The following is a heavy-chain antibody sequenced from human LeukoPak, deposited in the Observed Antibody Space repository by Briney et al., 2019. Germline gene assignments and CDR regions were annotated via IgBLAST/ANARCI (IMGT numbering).Heavy chain of an antibody. V-gene: IGHV3-33*01. Sequence: AGGSLRLSCEASGFTFSSYGMHWVRQAPGKGLEWVAVIWYDGSKKYYGDSVKGRFTISRDNSKNTLYLQMNSLRGEGTAIYYCARDLAARHFDYWGQGTLVTVSS. D-gene: IGHD6-6*01. CDR1: GFTFSSYG. CDR3: ARDLAARHFDY. CDR2: IWYDGSKK. J-gene: IGHJ4*02.